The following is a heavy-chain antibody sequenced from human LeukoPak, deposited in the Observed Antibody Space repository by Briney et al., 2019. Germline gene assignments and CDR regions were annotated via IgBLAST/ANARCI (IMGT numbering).Heavy chain of an antibody. V-gene: IGHV3-53*04. J-gene: IGHJ4*02. CDR2: IYSGGST. Sequence: PGGSLRLSCVASGFTFSSYAMNWVRQAPGKGLEWVSVIYSGGSTYYADSVKGRFTISRHNSKNTLYLQMNSLRAEDTAVYYCARAREWLFDYWGQGTLVTVSA. CDR3: ARAREWLFDY. CDR1: GFTFSSYA. D-gene: IGHD3-3*01.